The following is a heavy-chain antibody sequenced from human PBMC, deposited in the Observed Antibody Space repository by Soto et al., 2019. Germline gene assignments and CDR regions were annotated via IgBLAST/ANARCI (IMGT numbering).Heavy chain of an antibody. CDR2: ISYDGSNK. CDR3: AKDVVVGATTGLADYYYYYGMDV. D-gene: IGHD1-26*01. CDR1: GFTFSSYG. V-gene: IGHV3-30*18. J-gene: IGHJ6*02. Sequence: PGGPLRLSCAASGFTFSSYGMHWVRQAPGKGLEWVAVISYDGSNKYYADSVKGRFTISRDNSKNTLYLQMNSLRAEDTAVYYCAKDVVVGATTGLADYYYYYGMDVWGQATTVTVSS.